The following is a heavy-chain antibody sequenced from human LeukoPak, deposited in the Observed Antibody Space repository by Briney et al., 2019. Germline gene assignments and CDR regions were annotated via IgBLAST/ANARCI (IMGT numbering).Heavy chain of an antibody. D-gene: IGHD4-17*01. CDR1: GFTFSSRDW. V-gene: IGHV3-20*04. Sequence: GGSLRLSCVASGFTFSSRDWMTWVRQAPGKGLEWVSGINWHGGTTDYADSVKGRFTISRDNAKNSLYLQMNNLRAEDTALYYCARVPSSYGDYPGTYAFDIWGQGTMVTVSS. CDR3: ARVPSSYGDYPGTYAFDI. J-gene: IGHJ3*02. CDR2: INWHGGTT.